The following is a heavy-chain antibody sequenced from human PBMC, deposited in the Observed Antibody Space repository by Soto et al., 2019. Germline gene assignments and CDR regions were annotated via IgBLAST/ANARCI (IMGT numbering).Heavy chain of an antibody. D-gene: IGHD3-10*01. CDR3: ARGGGLWFGELLFPRYGMDV. J-gene: IGHJ6*02. CDR2: INHSGST. CDR1: GGSFSGYY. V-gene: IGHV4-34*01. Sequence: SETLSLTCAVYGGSFSGYYWSWIRQPPGKGLEWIGEINHSGSTNYNPSLKSRVTISVDTSKNQFSLKLSSVTAADTAVYYCARGGGLWFGELLFPRYGMDVWGQGTTVTVSS.